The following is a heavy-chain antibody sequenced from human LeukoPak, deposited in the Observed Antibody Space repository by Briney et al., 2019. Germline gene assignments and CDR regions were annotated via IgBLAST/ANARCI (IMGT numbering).Heavy chain of an antibody. J-gene: IGHJ4*02. V-gene: IGHV3-21*01. CDR3: AREGLYGDYAGH. Sequence: AGGSLRLSCAASGFAFSSFSMSWVRQAPGKGLEWVSSISYTSSYIHYADSVKGRFTISRDNAKNSLFLQMNSLRAEDTAVYYCAREGLYGDYAGHWGQGTLVTVSS. D-gene: IGHD4-17*01. CDR2: ISYTSSYI. CDR1: GFAFSSFS.